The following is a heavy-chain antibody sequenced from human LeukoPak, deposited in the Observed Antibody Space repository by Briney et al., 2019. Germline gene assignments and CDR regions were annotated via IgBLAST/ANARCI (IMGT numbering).Heavy chain of an antibody. CDR3: ARRPMDRRYDSSGYFFDY. J-gene: IGHJ4*02. V-gene: IGHV5-51*01. CDR1: GYSFTSYW. Sequence: GESLKISCKGSGYSFTSYWIGWVRQMPGKGLEWMGIIYPGDSDTRYSPSFQGQVTISADKSISTAYLQWSSLKASDTAMYYCARRPMDRRYDSSGYFFDYWGQGTLVTVSS. D-gene: IGHD3-22*01. CDR2: IYPGDSDT.